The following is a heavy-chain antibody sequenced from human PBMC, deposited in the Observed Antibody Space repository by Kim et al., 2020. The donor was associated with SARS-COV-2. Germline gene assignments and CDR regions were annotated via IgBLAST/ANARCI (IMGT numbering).Heavy chain of an antibody. V-gene: IGHV3-30*04. J-gene: IGHJ6*02. CDR1: GFTFSSYA. Sequence: GGSLRLSCAASGFTFSSYAMHWVRQAPGKGLEWVAVISYDGSNKYYADSVKGRFTISRDNSKNTLYLQMNSLRAEDTAVYYCARDSGIIAAALTSYYYGMDVWGQGTTVTVSS. CDR2: ISYDGSNK. CDR3: ARDSGIIAAALTSYYYGMDV. D-gene: IGHD6-13*01.